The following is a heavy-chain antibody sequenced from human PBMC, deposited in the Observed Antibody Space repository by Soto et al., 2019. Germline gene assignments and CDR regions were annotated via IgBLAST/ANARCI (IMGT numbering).Heavy chain of an antibody. V-gene: IGHV3-21*01. CDR2: ITSDTTFT. D-gene: IGHD4-4*01. Sequence: EVQLVETGGGLVKPGGSLRVSCAASGFTFNSYSMAWVRQAPGKGLEWVSSITSDTTFTLYADSVKGRFTMSRDNAKNSLYLQMTSRRVEDTAVYYCVRNSSRLAYWGQGAPVTVSS. CDR1: GFTFNSYS. CDR3: VRNSSRLAY. J-gene: IGHJ4*02.